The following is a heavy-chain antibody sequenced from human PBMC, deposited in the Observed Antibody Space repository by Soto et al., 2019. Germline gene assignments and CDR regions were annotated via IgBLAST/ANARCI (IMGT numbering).Heavy chain of an antibody. J-gene: IGHJ5*02. CDR3: ARWTTVTTPRWFDP. CDR1: GGSFSGYY. D-gene: IGHD4-17*01. V-gene: IGHV4-34*01. Sequence: PSETLSLTCAVYGGSFSGYYWSWIRQPPGKGLEWIGEINHSGSTNYNPSLKSRVTISVDTSKNQFSLKLSSVTAADTAVYYCARWTTVTTPRWFDPWGPGTLVTVSS. CDR2: INHSGST.